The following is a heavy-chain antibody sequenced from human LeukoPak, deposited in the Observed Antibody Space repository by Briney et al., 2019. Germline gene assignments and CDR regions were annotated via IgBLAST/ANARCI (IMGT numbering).Heavy chain of an antibody. CDR1: GGTFSSYA. CDR2: IIPIFGTA. D-gene: IGHD2-15*01. CDR3: AREIFNPLGYCSGGSCYNWFDP. Sequence: SVKVSCKASGGTFSSYAISWVRQAPGQGLEWMGGIIPIFGTANYAQKFQGRVTITADESTSTAYMELSSLRSEDTAVYYCAREIFNPLGYCSGGSCYNWFDPWGQGTLDTVSS. V-gene: IGHV1-69*13. J-gene: IGHJ5*02.